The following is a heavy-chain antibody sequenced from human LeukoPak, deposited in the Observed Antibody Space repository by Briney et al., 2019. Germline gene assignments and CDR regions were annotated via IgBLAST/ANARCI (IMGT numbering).Heavy chain of an antibody. J-gene: IGHJ6*02. CDR1: GFTFSDYY. CDR3: AKDMGSGSYLYYGMDV. D-gene: IGHD3-10*01. V-gene: IGHV3-11*01. Sequence: KPGGSLRLSCAASGFTFSDYYMSWIRQAPGKGLEWVSYISSSGSTIYYADSVKGRFTISRDNAKNSLYLQMNSLRAEDTALYYCAKDMGSGSYLYYGMDVWGQGTTVTVSS. CDR2: ISSSGSTI.